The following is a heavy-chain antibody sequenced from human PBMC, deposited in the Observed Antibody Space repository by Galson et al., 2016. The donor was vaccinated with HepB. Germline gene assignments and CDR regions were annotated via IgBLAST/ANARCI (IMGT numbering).Heavy chain of an antibody. J-gene: IGHJ6*02. CDR1: GGSISSYY. CDR2: IYDRGST. V-gene: IGHV4-59*01. Sequence: SETLSLTCTVSGGSISSYYWSWIRQPPGKGLEWIGYIYDRGSTNYNPSLKSRFTISLDTSKNQFSLKLTSVTAADTAVYFCARIGEVAANVFYYGLDVWGQGTTVTVSS. D-gene: IGHD2-15*01. CDR3: ARIGEVAANVFYYGLDV.